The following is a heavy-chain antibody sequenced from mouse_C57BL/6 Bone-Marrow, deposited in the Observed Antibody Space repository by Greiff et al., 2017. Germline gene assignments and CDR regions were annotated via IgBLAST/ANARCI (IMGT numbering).Heavy chain of an antibody. CDR3: TDYSNYDWYFDV. Sequence: EVKLEESGGGLVQPGGSMKLSCVASGFTFSNYWMNWVRQSPEKGLEWVAQIRLKSDNYATHYAESVKGRFTISRDDSKSSVYLQMNNLRAEDTGIYSCTDYSNYDWYFDVWGTGTTVTVSS. CDR2: IRLKSDNYAT. J-gene: IGHJ1*03. V-gene: IGHV6-3*01. CDR1: GFTFSNYW. D-gene: IGHD2-5*01.